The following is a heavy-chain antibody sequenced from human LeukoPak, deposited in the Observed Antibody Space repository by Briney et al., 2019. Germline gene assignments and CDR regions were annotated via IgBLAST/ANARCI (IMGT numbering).Heavy chain of an antibody. J-gene: IGHJ4*02. CDR1: GFTFSNYA. Sequence: PGGSLRLSCAASGFTFSNYAMSWVRQAPGKGLEWVSDVSGAGRETYYADSVKGRFTISRDNSKNTLFLLMDSLRGEDTALYHCARLNSLPVGWRSPSDYWGQGTLVTVSS. CDR2: VSGAGRET. D-gene: IGHD2/OR15-2a*01. CDR3: ARLNSLPVGWRSPSDY. V-gene: IGHV3-23*01.